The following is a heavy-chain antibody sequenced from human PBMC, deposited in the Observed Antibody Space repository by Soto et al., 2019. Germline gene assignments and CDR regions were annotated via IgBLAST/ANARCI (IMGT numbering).Heavy chain of an antibody. CDR1: GGTFSSYA. J-gene: IGHJ6*02. D-gene: IGHD6-6*01. Sequence: ASVKVSCKASGGTFSSYAISWVRQAPGQGLEWMGGTIPIFGTANYAQKFQGRVTITADESTSTAYMELSSLRSEDTAVYYCARSPYAAARNYYYYGMDVWGQGTTVTVSS. V-gene: IGHV1-69*13. CDR2: TIPIFGTA. CDR3: ARSPYAAARNYYYYGMDV.